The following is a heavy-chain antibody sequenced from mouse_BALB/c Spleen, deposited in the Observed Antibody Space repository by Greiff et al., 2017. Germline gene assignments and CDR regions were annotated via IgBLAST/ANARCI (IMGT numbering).Heavy chain of an antibody. Sequence: EVQGVESGPGLVKPSQSLSLTCTVTGYSITSDYAWNWIRQFPGNKLEWMGYISYSGSTSYNPSLKSRISITRDTSKNQFFLQLNSVTTEDTATYYCAAYDYDAKPFAYWGQGTLVTVSA. V-gene: IGHV3-2*02. J-gene: IGHJ3*01. CDR3: AAYDYDAKPFAY. CDR2: ISYSGST. CDR1: GYSITSDYA. D-gene: IGHD2-4*01.